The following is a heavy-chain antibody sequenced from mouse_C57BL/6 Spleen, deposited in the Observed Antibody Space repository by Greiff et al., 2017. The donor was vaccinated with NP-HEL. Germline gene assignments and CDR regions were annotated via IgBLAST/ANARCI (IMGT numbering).Heavy chain of an antibody. CDR2: IYPRDGST. Sequence: QVQLQQSGPELVKPGASVKLSCKASGYTFTSYDINWVKQRPGQGLEWIGWIYPRDGSTKYNEKFKGKATLTVDTSSSTAYMELHSLTSEDSAVYFCARYRTTVVADAMDYWGQGTSVTVSS. J-gene: IGHJ4*01. CDR3: ARYRTTVVADAMDY. V-gene: IGHV1-85*01. CDR1: GYTFTSYD. D-gene: IGHD1-1*01.